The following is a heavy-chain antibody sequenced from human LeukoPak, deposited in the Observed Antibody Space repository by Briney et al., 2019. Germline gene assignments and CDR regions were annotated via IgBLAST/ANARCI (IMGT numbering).Heavy chain of an antibody. J-gene: IGHJ4*02. V-gene: IGHV3-23*01. CDR3: ANDEGATMKSYYFDY. CDR2: ISGSGGST. Sequence: GGSLRLSCAASGFTFSSYAMSWVRQAPGKGLEWVSAISGSGGSTYYADSVKGRFTISRDNSKNTLYLQMNSLRAEDTAVYYCANDEGATMKSYYFDYWGQGTLVTVSS. CDR1: GFTFSSYA. D-gene: IGHD1-26*01.